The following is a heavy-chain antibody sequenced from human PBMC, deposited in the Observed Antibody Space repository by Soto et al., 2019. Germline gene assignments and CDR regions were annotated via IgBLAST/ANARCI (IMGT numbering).Heavy chain of an antibody. CDR2: IWYDGSNK. D-gene: IGHD6-13*01. CDR1: GFTFSSYG. J-gene: IGHJ6*03. CDR3: ARDSKKSIAAAGHYYYYMDV. V-gene: IGHV3-33*01. Sequence: GGSLRLSCAASGFTFSSYGMHWVRQAPGKGLEWVAVIWYDGSNKYYADSVKGRFTISRDNSKNTLYLQMNSLRAEDTAVYYCARDSKKSIAAAGHYYYYMDVWGKGTTVTVSS.